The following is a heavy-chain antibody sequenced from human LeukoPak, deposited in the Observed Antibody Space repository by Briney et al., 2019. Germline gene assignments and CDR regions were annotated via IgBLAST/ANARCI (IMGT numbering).Heavy chain of an antibody. D-gene: IGHD2-2*01. V-gene: IGHV1-2*02. Sequence: ASVKVSCKASGYTFTGYYMHWVRQAPGQGLEWMGWINPNSGGTNYAQKFQGRVTMTRDTSISTAYMELSRLRSDDTAVYYCARSGRTAIDCSSTSCYPDAFDIWGQGTMVTVSS. CDR2: INPNSGGT. J-gene: IGHJ3*02. CDR3: ARSGRTAIDCSSTSCYPDAFDI. CDR1: GYTFTGYY.